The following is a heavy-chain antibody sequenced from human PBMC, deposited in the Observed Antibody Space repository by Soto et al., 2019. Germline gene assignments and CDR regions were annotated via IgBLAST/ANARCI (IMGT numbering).Heavy chain of an antibody. J-gene: IGHJ4*02. D-gene: IGHD3-9*01. V-gene: IGHV3-21*01. CDR3: DRAMAKENDIETSDYTRSFDY. Sequence: GGSLRLSCAASGVTFSSYSMNWVRQAPGKGLEWVSSISSSSSYIYYADSVKGRFTISRDNAKNSLYLQMNSLRAEDTAVYYCDRAMAKENDIETSDYTRSFDYWGQGTLVTVSS. CDR2: ISSSSSYI. CDR1: GVTFSSYS.